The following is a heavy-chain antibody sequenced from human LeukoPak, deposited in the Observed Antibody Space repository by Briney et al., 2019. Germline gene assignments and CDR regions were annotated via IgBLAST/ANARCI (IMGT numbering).Heavy chain of an antibody. CDR3: ARRRLYDYVWGSYRDAFDI. CDR2: INPNSGGT. V-gene: IGHV1-2*02. CDR1: GYIFTNYG. D-gene: IGHD3-16*01. Sequence: GASVKVSCKASGYIFTNYGISWVRQAPGQGLEWMGWINPNSGGTNYAQKFQGRVTMTRDTSISTAYMELSRLRSDDTAVYYCARRRLYDYVWGSYRDAFDIWGQGTMVTVSS. J-gene: IGHJ3*02.